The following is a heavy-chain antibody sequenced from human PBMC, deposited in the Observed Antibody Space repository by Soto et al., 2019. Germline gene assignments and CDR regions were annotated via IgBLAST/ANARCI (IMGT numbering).Heavy chain of an antibody. D-gene: IGHD3-22*01. J-gene: IGHJ4*02. Sequence: SETLSLTCTVSGGSISSYYWSWIRQPPGKGLEWIGYIYYSGSTNYNPSLKSRVTISVDTSKNQFSLKLSSVTAADTAVYYCARGRGSSGYFDYWGQGTLVTVSS. CDR1: GGSISSYY. V-gene: IGHV4-59*01. CDR2: IYYSGST. CDR3: ARGRGSSGYFDY.